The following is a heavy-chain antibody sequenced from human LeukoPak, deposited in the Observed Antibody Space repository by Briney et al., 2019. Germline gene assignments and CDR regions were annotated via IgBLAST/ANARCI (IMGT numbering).Heavy chain of an antibody. CDR3: ARLTDDVTKFAY. CDR1: GFSFSRYW. V-gene: IGHV3-7*01. CDR2: INQDVSRI. D-gene: IGHD2-8*01. Sequence: GGSLRLSCAGSGFSFSRYWMAWVRQAPGKGLEGWASINQDVSRIHYVDSGKGRFTISRDNAKSSLFLQRTSLRVEDTAVYYCARLTDDVTKFAYWGQGTLVTVSS. J-gene: IGHJ4*02.